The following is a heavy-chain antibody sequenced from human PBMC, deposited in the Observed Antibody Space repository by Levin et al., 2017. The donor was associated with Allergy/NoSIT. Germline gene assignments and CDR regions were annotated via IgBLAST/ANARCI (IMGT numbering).Heavy chain of an antibody. Sequence: SQTLSLTCAVYGGSFSGYYWSWIRQPPGKGLEWIGEINHSGSTNYNPSLKSRVTISVDTSKNQFSLKLSSVTAADTAVYYCARGGYCSGGSCYFFDYWGQGTLVTVSS. CDR1: GGSFSGYY. D-gene: IGHD2-15*01. CDR3: ARGGYCSGGSCYFFDY. V-gene: IGHV4-34*01. J-gene: IGHJ4*02. CDR2: INHSGST.